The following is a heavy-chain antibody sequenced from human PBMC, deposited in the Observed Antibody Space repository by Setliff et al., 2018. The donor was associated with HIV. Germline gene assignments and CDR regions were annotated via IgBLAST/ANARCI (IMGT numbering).Heavy chain of an antibody. V-gene: IGHV4-31*03. J-gene: IGHJ4*02. CDR3: TTDSYSRTYSGLL. CDR2: IYYSGST. CDR1: GGSISSGGYY. Sequence: SETLSLTCTVSGGSISSGGYYWSWIRQHPGKGLEWIGYIYYSGSTYYNPSLKSRVTISVDTSKNQFSLKLSSVTAADTAMYYCTTDSYSRTYSGLLWGQGTLVTVSS. D-gene: IGHD1-26*01.